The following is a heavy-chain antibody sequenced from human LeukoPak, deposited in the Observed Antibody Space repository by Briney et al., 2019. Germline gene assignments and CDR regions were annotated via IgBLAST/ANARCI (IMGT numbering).Heavy chain of an antibody. V-gene: IGHV3-30*18. CDR2: ISYDGSNK. D-gene: IGHD5-12*01. Sequence: GGSLRLSCAASGFTFSSYGMHWVRQAPGKGLEWVAVISYDGSNKYYADSVKGRFTISRDNSKNTLYLQMNSLRAEDTAVYYCAKDEEWLRLRYYFDYWGQGTLVTVSS. CDR1: GFTFSSYG. J-gene: IGHJ4*02. CDR3: AKDEEWLRLRYYFDY.